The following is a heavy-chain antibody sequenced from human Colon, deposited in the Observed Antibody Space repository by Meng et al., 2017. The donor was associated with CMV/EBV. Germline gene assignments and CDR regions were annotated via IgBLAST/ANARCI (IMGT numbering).Heavy chain of an antibody. D-gene: IGHD5-24*01. V-gene: IGHV4-39*07. CDR2: IYYTGND. J-gene: IGHJ2*01. CDR3: ARMALHWYFDL. CDR1: GDSISGRSYY. Sequence: LQEPGPGLVQPSEPLSLPCTVSGDSISGRSYYWGWIRQPPGKGLEWIASIYYTGNDYHNPSLKSRVTISIDTSNNQFSLRLTSVTAADTAVYYCARMALHWYFDLWGRGTLVTVSS.